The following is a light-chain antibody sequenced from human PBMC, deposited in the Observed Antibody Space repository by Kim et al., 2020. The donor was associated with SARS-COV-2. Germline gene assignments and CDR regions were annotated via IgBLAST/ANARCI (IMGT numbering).Light chain of an antibody. J-gene: IGKJ2*01. CDR1: QGISSY. CDR3: QQINSYPYT. V-gene: IGKV1-9*01. Sequence: IQLTQSPSSLSASVGDRVTITCRASQGISSYLAWYQQKPGKAPNLLIYAASTLQSGVPSRFSGSGSGTDFTLTISSLLPEDFATYYCQQINSYPYTFGQGTKLEI. CDR2: AAS.